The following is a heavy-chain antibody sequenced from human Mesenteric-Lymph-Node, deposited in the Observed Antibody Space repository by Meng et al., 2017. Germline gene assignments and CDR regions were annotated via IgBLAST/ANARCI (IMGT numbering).Heavy chain of an antibody. Sequence: GRLQESGPGLVKPSGTLSLTCDVSGGSIRNEQWWSWVRQAPGKGLEWIGEIYHSGRTNYNPSVKSRVSMSVDKSQNHFSLRLSSVTAADTAVYYCTTLYGDSISWGQGTLVTVSS. CDR3: TTLYGDSIS. D-gene: IGHD4-17*01. CDR2: IYHSGRT. V-gene: IGHV4-4*02. CDR1: GGSIRNEQW. J-gene: IGHJ4*02.